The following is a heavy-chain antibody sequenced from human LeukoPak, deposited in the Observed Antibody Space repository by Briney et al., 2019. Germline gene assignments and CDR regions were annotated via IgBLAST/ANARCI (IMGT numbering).Heavy chain of an antibody. J-gene: IGHJ5*02. V-gene: IGHV4-39*01. CDR1: GGSISSSNYY. CDR2: IYDSGST. CDR3: ASGSSSGLLGWFDP. D-gene: IGHD6-13*01. Sequence: PSETLSLTCTVSGGSISSSNYYWGWIRRAPGKGLEWIGSIYDSGSTYYNPSLKSRVTIYVDTTKNQFSLKLNSVTAADTAMYYCASGSSSGLLGWFDPWGQGTLVTVSS.